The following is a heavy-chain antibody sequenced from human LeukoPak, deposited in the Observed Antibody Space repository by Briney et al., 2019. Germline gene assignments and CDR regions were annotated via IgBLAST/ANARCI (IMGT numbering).Heavy chain of an antibody. V-gene: IGHV4-59*04. D-gene: IGHD6-13*01. Sequence: SETLSLTCTVSGGSISSYYWSWIRQPPGKGLEWIGTIFYSGSTYYNPSLKSRVTISVDTSKNQFSLKLSSVTAADTAVYYCARHPGIATTYYYYDMDVWGQGTTVTVSS. CDR3: ARHPGIATTYYYYDMDV. CDR2: IFYSGST. J-gene: IGHJ6*02. CDR1: GGSISSYY.